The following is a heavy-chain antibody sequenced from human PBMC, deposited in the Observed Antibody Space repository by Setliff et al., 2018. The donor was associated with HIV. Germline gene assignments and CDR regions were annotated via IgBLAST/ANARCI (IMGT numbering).Heavy chain of an antibody. V-gene: IGHV4-61*02. CDR1: GGSITYGGHY. Sequence: SETLSLTCTVSGGSITYGGHYWSWIRQHPGKGLEWIGRMYTTGSTNYNPSLESRVTMSLDTSKNHFSLELSSVTAADTAVYYCAREPGSGWYYFDNWGQGTLVTVSS. CDR2: MYTTGST. D-gene: IGHD6-19*01. J-gene: IGHJ4*02. CDR3: AREPGSGWYYFDN.